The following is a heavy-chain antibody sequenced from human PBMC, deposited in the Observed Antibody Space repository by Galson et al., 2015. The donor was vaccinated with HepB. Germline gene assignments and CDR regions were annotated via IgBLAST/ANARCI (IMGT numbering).Heavy chain of an antibody. CDR3: ARTPGGGGFDY. J-gene: IGHJ4*02. V-gene: IGHV1-69*04. CDR1: GGTFSSYA. Sequence: SVKVSCKASGGTFSSYAISWVRQAPGQGLEWMGRIIPILGIANYAQKFQGRVTITADKSTSTAYMELSSLRSEDAAVYYCARTPGGGGFDYWGQGTLVTVSS. CDR2: IIPILGIA. D-gene: IGHD3-16*01.